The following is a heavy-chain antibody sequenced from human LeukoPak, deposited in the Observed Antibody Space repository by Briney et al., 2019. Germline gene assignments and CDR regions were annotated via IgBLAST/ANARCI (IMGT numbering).Heavy chain of an antibody. J-gene: IGHJ4*02. Sequence: GASVKVSCKASGGTFSSYAISWVRQAPGQGLEWMGRIIPILGIANYAQKFQGRVTITADKSTSTAYVELSSLRSEDTAVYYCARARHSGYDSDYFDYWGQGTLVTVSS. D-gene: IGHD5-12*01. CDR3: ARARHSGYDSDYFDY. V-gene: IGHV1-69*04. CDR1: GGTFSSYA. CDR2: IIPILGIA.